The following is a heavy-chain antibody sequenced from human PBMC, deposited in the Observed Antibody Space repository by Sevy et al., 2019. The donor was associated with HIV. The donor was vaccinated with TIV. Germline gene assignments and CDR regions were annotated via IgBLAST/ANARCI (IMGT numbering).Heavy chain of an antibody. CDR2: ISYDGINK. J-gene: IGHJ6*02. Sequence: GGSLRLSCAASGFTFSSYAMHWVRQAPGKGLEWVAVISYDGINKYYADSLKGHFTISRDNSKNTLYLQTNSLRAEGTAVYYFARDLEIGNSGSLYYYYYGMDVWGQGTTVTVSS. D-gene: IGHD1-26*01. V-gene: IGHV3-30-3*01. CDR1: GFTFSSYA. CDR3: ARDLEIGNSGSLYYYYYGMDV.